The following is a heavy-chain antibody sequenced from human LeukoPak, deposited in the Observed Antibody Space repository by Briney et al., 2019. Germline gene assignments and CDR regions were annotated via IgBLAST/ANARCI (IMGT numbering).Heavy chain of an antibody. D-gene: IGHD5-18*01. Sequence: GGSLRFSCAASGFTFSSYAMHWVRQAPGKGLEWVAVISYDGSNKYYADSVKGRFTISRDNSKNTLYLQMNSLRAEDTAVYFCARGGSDTAMAHDYWGQGTLVTVSS. J-gene: IGHJ4*02. CDR2: ISYDGSNK. CDR3: ARGGSDTAMAHDY. V-gene: IGHV3-30-3*01. CDR1: GFTFSSYA.